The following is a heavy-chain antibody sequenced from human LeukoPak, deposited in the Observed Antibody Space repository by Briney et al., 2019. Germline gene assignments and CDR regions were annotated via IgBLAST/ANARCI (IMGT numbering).Heavy chain of an antibody. CDR1: GGSFSGYY. CDR2: INHSGST. CDR3: ARGVWFGDRGEYYYNGMDV. D-gene: IGHD3-10*01. Sequence: SETLSLTCAVYGGSFSGYYWNWIRQPPGKGLEWIGEINHSGSTNYNPSLKSRVTISVGTSKNHFSLKLSSVTAADTAVYYCARGVWFGDRGEYYYNGMDVWAQGTTVSVSS. J-gene: IGHJ6*02. V-gene: IGHV4-34*01.